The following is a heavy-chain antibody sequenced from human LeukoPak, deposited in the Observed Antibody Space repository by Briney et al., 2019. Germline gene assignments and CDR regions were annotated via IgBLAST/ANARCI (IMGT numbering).Heavy chain of an antibody. CDR2: ISYSGST. V-gene: IGHV4-59*08. CDR1: GGSISSYY. J-gene: IGHJ4*02. D-gene: IGHD6-19*01. Sequence: SETLYLTCTVSGGSISSYYWSWNRQPPGKGLEWIRYISYSGSTNYNPSLKSRVTISVDTSKNQISLKLSSVTAADTAVYYCARRDHSSGWFHFDYWGQGTLVTVSS. CDR3: ARRDHSSGWFHFDY.